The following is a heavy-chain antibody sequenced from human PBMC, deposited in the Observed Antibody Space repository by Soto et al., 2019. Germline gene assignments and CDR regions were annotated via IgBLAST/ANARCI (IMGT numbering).Heavy chain of an antibody. CDR2: IYYSGSTYSGST. Sequence: QLQLQESGPGLVKPSETLSLTCTVSGGSISSSSYYWGWIRQPPGKGLEWIGSIYYSGSTYSGSTYYNPSLKSRVTISVDTSKNQCTLKLSTVTAADTAVYYCARRAVSTPFDPWGQGILVTVSS. V-gene: IGHV4-39*01. D-gene: IGHD6-19*01. J-gene: IGHJ5*02. CDR3: ARRAVSTPFDP. CDR1: GGSISSSSYY.